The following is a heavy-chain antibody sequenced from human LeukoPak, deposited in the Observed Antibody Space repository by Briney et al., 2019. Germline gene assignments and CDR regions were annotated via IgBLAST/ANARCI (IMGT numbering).Heavy chain of an antibody. V-gene: IGHV3-21*01. Sequence: GGSLRPSCAASGFTSSSYSMNWVRQAPGKGLEWVSSISSSSSYIYYAYSVKGRFTISRDNAKNSLYLQMNSLRAEDTAVYYCARDRLPNYYDSSGYCFDYWGQGTLVTVSS. CDR2: ISSSSSYI. CDR1: GFTSSSYS. D-gene: IGHD3-22*01. J-gene: IGHJ4*02. CDR3: ARDRLPNYYDSSGYCFDY.